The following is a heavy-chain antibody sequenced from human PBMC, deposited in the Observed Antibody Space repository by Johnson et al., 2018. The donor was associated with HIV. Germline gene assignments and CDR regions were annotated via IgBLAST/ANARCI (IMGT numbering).Heavy chain of an antibody. V-gene: IGHV3-66*01. J-gene: IGHJ3*02. CDR3: GRTLQSCSSTTCSDAFDI. CDR1: GLSVSASY. D-gene: IGHD2-2*01. Sequence: VQLVESGGGLVQPGGSLRLSCAASGLSVSASYMSWLRQAPGKALEWVSVIYRGGATYYAASVQGRFTISRANSKNTLYLQMNSLRPEDPAVYYCGRTLQSCSSTTCSDAFDIWGQGTMVTVS. CDR2: IYRGGAT.